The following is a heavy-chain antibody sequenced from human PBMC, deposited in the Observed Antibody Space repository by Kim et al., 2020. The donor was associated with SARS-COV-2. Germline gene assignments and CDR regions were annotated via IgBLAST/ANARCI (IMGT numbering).Heavy chain of an antibody. Sequence: SETLSLTCTVSGGSISSYYWSWIRQPPGKGLEWIGYIYYSGSTNYNPSLKSRVTISVDTSKNQFSLKLSSVTAADTAVYYCGVAAWGEDGSGSQAVWGQGTTVTVSS. D-gene: IGHD3-10*01. J-gene: IGHJ6*02. V-gene: IGHV4-59*13. CDR1: GGSISSYY. CDR2: IYYSGST. CDR3: GVAAWGEDGSGSQAV.